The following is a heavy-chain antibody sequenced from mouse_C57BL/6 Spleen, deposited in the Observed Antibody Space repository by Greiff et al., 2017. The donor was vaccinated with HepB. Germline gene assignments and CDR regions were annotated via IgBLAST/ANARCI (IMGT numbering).Heavy chain of an antibody. J-gene: IGHJ3*01. D-gene: IGHD1-1*01. CDR3: ESERIDGSSSFAY. CDR1: GYSITSGYY. V-gene: IGHV3-6*01. Sequence: EVKLEESGPGLVKPSQSLSLTCSVTGYSITSGYYWNWIRQFPGNKLEWMGYISYDGSNNYNPSLKNRISITRDTSKNQFFLKLNSVTTEDTATYYCESERIDGSSSFAYWAKGLWSLSLQ. CDR2: ISYDGSN.